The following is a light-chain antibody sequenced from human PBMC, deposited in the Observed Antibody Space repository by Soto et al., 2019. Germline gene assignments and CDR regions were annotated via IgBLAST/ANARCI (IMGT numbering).Light chain of an antibody. CDR3: QLYGSSPRT. CDR1: QTVSISY. CDR2: GAS. V-gene: IGKV3-20*01. Sequence: EIVLTQSPGTLSLSPGERATLSCRASQTVSISYLAWYQQKPGEAPRLLIYGASSRATDIPDRFSGSGSGTDFTLTISRLEPEDFAVYYCQLYGSSPRTFGQGTKVEIK. J-gene: IGKJ1*01.